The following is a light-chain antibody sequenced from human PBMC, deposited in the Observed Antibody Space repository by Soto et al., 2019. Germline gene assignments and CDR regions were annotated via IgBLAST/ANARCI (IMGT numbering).Light chain of an antibody. Sequence: DIKMTQSPSTLSASVGDRVTITCRSSQSISSWLAWYQQKPGKAPKLLIYDASSLESGVPSRFSGSGSGTEFTLTISSLQPDDFATYYCQQYNSYSGTFGQGTKVDI. CDR1: QSISSW. CDR3: QQYNSYSGT. V-gene: IGKV1-5*01. CDR2: DAS. J-gene: IGKJ1*01.